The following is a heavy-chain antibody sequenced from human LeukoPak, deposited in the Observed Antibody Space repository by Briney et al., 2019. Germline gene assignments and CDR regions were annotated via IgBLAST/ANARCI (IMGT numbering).Heavy chain of an antibody. J-gene: IGHJ6*03. CDR3: AKAIAVAGTNPHYYYYYYMDV. CDR1: GFTFSSYG. V-gene: IGHV3-30*02. Sequence: GGSLRLSCAASGFTFSSYGMHWVRQAPGKGLEWVAFIRYDGSNKYYADSVKGRFTISRDNSKNTLYLQMNSLRAEDTAVYYCAKAIAVAGTNPHYYYYYYMDVWGKGTTVTVSS. D-gene: IGHD6-19*01. CDR2: IRYDGSNK.